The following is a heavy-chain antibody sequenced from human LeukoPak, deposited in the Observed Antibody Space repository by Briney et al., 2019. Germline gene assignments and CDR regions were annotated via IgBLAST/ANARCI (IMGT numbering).Heavy chain of an antibody. V-gene: IGHV1-2*02. CDR3: ARDKEWELPNFGY. Sequence: ASVKVSCKASGYTFTGYYMHWVRQAPGQGLEWMGWINPNSGGTNYAQKFQGRVTMTRDTSISTAYMELSRLRSDDTAVYYCARDKEWELPNFGYWGQGTLVTVSS. CDR1: GYTFTGYY. J-gene: IGHJ4*02. D-gene: IGHD1-26*01. CDR2: INPNSGGT.